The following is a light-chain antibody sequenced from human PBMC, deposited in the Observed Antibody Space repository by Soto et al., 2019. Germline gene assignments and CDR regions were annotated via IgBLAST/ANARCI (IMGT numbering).Light chain of an antibody. CDR1: QSVSSSY. V-gene: IGKV3-20*01. CDR3: QQYGSSPLFT. J-gene: IGKJ3*01. Sequence: EIVLTQSPGTLSLSPGERATLSCRASQSVSSSYLAWYQQKPGQSPRLLIYGASSRDTGIPDRFSGSGSGTDFTLTISSPEPEDYEVDYCQQYGSSPLFTCGPGTKMDI. CDR2: GAS.